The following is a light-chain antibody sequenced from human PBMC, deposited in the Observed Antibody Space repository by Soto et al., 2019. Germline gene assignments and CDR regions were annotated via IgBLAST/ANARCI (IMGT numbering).Light chain of an antibody. Sequence: EIVMTQSPATLSVSPGERATLSCRASQSVNSNLVWYQQKPGQAPRLLIYGASTRATGIPARFSGSGSGTAFTLTISRLQSEDFAVYYCQQYKNWPPVTFGQGTKLEIK. J-gene: IGKJ2*01. CDR3: QQYKNWPPVT. V-gene: IGKV3-15*01. CDR2: GAS. CDR1: QSVNSN.